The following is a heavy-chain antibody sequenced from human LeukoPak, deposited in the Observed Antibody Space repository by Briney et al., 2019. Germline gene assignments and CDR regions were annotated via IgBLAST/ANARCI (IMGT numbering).Heavy chain of an antibody. D-gene: IGHD4-17*01. CDR2: TYYRSKWYS. V-gene: IGHV6-1*01. CDR3: ARDSPLTTVTTFPYWYFDL. Sequence: SQTLSLTCAISGDSVSSNRAAWNWIRQSPSRGLEWLGRTYYRSKWYSDYAVSVKSRITINPDTSKNQFSLQLNSVTPEDTAVYYCARDSPLTTVTTFPYWYFDLWGRGTLVTVSS. CDR1: GDSVSSNRAA. J-gene: IGHJ2*01.